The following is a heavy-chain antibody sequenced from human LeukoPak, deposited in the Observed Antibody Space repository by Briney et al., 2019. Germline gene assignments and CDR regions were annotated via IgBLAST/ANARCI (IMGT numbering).Heavy chain of an antibody. J-gene: IGHJ3*02. CDR3: ASSTGRVGATHDAFDI. CDR1: GGSFSGYY. V-gene: IGHV4-34*01. CDR2: INHSGST. D-gene: IGHD1-26*01. Sequence: SETLSLTCAVYGGSFSGYYWSWIRQPPGKGLEWIGEINHSGSTNYNPSLKSRVTISVDTSKNQFSLKLSSVTAADTAVYYCASSTGRVGATHDAFDIWGQGTMVTVTS.